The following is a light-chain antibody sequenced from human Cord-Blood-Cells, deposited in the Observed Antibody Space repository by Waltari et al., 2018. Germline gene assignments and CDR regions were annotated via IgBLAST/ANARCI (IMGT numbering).Light chain of an antibody. J-gene: IGLJ2*01. Sequence: QSALTQPASVSGSPGQSITISCTGTSSDGGGYHYVSWYQQHPGKAPKLMIYDVSNRPSGVSNRFSGSKSGNTASLTSSGLQAEDEADYYCSSYTSSSTVVFGGGTKLTVL. CDR3: SSYTSSSTVV. V-gene: IGLV2-14*01. CDR2: DVS. CDR1: SSDGGGYHY.